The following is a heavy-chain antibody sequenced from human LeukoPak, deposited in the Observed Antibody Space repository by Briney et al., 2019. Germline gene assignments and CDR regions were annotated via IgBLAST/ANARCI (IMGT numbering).Heavy chain of an antibody. J-gene: IGHJ4*02. V-gene: IGHV5-51*01. Sequence: GESLKISCKISGETSSKYWIAWVRQMPGKDLEWMGIIYPDDFDTRYGPAFQGQVTLSGDKSINTAYLQWNSLKASDTAVYYCGITNLVFCSADCLESWGQGTLVTVSS. CDR2: IYPDDFDT. D-gene: IGHD2-21*02. CDR3: GITNLVFCSADCLES. CDR1: GETSSKYW.